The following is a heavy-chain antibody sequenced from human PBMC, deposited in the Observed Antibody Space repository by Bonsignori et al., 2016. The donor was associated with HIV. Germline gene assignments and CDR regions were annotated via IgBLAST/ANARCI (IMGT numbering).Heavy chain of an antibody. CDR3: ATTLPPDYYDSSGPAHRAFDI. V-gene: IGHV4-61*02. Sequence: SETLSLTCTVSGGSISSGSYYWSWIRQPAGKGLEWIGRIYTSGSTNYNPSLKSRVTISVDTSKNQFSLKLSSVTAADTAVYYCATTLPPDYYDSSGPAHRAFDIWGQGTMVTVSS. CDR2: IYTSGST. J-gene: IGHJ3*02. CDR1: GGSISSGSYY. D-gene: IGHD3-22*01.